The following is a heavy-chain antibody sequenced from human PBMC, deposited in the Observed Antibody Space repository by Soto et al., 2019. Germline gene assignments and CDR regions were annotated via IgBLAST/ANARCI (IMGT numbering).Heavy chain of an antibody. V-gene: IGHV4-31*03. CDR1: GGSISSGGYY. D-gene: IGHD2-2*01. CDR3: ARDRLGYCSSTSCYAADAFDI. J-gene: IGHJ3*02. Sequence: PSEPLSLTCTVSGGSISSGGYYWSWIRQHPGKGLEWIGYMYYSGSTYYNPSLKSRVIISVDKSKNQFSLKLSSVTAADTAVYYCARDRLGYCSSTSCYAADAFDIWGQGTMVTVSS. CDR2: MYYSGST.